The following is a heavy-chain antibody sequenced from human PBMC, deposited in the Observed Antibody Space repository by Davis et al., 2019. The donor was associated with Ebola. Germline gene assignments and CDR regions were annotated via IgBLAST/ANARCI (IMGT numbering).Heavy chain of an antibody. CDR2: IYSGGST. J-gene: IGHJ4*02. CDR3: ARGRLQYYDY. D-gene: IGHD4-11*01. CDR1: GFTVSSNY. Sequence: GESLKISCAASGFTVSSNYMSWVRQAPGKGLEWVSVIYSGGSTYYADSVKGRFTISRHNSKNTLYLQMNSLRAEDTAVYYCARGRLQYYDYWGQGTLVTVSS. V-gene: IGHV3-53*04.